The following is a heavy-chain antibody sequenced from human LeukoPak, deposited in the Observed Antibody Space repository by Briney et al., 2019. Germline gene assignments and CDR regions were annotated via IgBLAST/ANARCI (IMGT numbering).Heavy chain of an antibody. J-gene: IGHJ5*02. CDR1: GLTFSSYS. CDR3: ARDHLANLASRLFDP. CDR2: ISDSSSYT. Sequence: GGSLRLSCAASGLTFSSYSMNWVRQAPGKGLEWVSYISDSSSYTYYADSVKGRFTISRDNAKNSLYLQMNSLRAEDTAVYYCARDHLANLASRLFDPWGQGSLVTVSS. V-gene: IGHV3-21*04. D-gene: IGHD3-3*01.